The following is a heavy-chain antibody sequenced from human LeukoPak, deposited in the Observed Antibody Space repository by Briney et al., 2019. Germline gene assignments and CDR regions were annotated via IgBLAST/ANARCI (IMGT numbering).Heavy chain of an antibody. Sequence: SETLSLTCTVSGGSIRSDDYYWGWLRQSPGKGLEWIGSIYYTGTIYYNSSLKSRVIMSVDTSKNQFPLKLTSVTAADTAVYYCARSGGWHDYWGQGALVTVSS. D-gene: IGHD6-19*01. CDR1: GGSIRSDDYY. CDR2: IYYTGTI. V-gene: IGHV4-39*06. CDR3: ARSGGWHDY. J-gene: IGHJ4*02.